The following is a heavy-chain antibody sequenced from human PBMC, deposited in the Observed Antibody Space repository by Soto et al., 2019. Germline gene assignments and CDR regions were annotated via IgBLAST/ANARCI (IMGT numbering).Heavy chain of an antibody. D-gene: IGHD6-13*01. CDR2: IYYSGNT. Sequence: SETLSLTCTVSGVSISSGGYYWSWIRQHPGKGLEWIGYIYYSGNTYYNPSLKSRVTISVDTSKNQFSLKLSSVTAEDTAVYYCAKDLLAAAGPLNYWGQGTLVTVSS. CDR1: GVSISSGGYY. J-gene: IGHJ4*02. V-gene: IGHV4-31*03. CDR3: AKDLLAAAGPLNY.